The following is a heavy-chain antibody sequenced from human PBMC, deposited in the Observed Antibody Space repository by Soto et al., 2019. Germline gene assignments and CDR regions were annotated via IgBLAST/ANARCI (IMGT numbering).Heavy chain of an antibody. J-gene: IGHJ1*01. Sequence: GGSLRLSCAASGFTFSSYAMSWVRQAPGKGLEWVSAISGSGSSTYYADSVKGRFTISRDNSKNTLYLQMNSLRAEDTAVYYCAKDLYSSSWGYFQHWGQGTLVTVAS. CDR3: AKDLYSSSWGYFQH. CDR2: ISGSGSST. CDR1: GFTFSSYA. V-gene: IGHV3-23*01. D-gene: IGHD6-13*01.